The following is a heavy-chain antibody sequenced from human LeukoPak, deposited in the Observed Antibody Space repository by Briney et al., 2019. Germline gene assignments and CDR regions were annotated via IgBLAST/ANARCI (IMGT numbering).Heavy chain of an antibody. CDR3: ARIYPGWLAIDY. CDR2: IYHSGST. Sequence: PSETLSLTCAVSGGSISSSNWWSWVRPPPGKGLEWIGEIYHSGSTNYNPSLKSRVTISVDKSKNQFSLKLSSVTAADTAVYYCARIYPGWLAIDYWGQGTLVTVSS. V-gene: IGHV4-4*02. J-gene: IGHJ4*02. D-gene: IGHD3-10*01. CDR1: GGSISSSNW.